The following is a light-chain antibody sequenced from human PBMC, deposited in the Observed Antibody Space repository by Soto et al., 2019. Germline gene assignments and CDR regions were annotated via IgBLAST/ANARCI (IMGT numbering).Light chain of an antibody. V-gene: IGLV1-40*01. Sequence: QAVLTQPPSVSGTLGQRVTISCTGSSSNIGAGYDVQWYQQLPGTAPKLLIHSNTNRPSGVPDRFSASKSGTSASLAITGLQAEDEADYHRQSYDRSLSGVIFGGGTKLTVL. CDR3: QSYDRSLSGVI. CDR1: SSNIGAGYD. J-gene: IGLJ2*01. CDR2: SNT.